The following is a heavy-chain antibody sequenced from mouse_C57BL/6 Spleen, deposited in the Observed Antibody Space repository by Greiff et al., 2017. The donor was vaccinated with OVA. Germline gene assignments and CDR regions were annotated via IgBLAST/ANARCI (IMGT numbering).Heavy chain of an antibody. CDR3: ARGDDGYPTFAY. CDR1: GYTFTDYY. CDR2: IDPGSGNT. J-gene: IGHJ3*01. Sequence: QVQLKQSGAELVRPGASVKLSCKASGYTFTDYYINWVKQRPGQGLEWIARIDPGSGNTYYNEKFKGKATLTAEKSSSTAYMQLSSLTSEDSAVYFCARGDDGYPTFAYWGQGTLVTVSA. D-gene: IGHD2-3*01. V-gene: IGHV1-76*01.